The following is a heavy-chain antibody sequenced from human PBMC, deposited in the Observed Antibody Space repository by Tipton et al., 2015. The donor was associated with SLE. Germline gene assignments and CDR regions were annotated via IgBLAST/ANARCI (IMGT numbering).Heavy chain of an antibody. D-gene: IGHD5-18*01. CDR2: IYYSGST. J-gene: IGHJ5*02. CDR1: GGSISSYY. V-gene: IGHV4-59*01. CDR3: ARSDMDSEDWFDP. Sequence: GLVKPSETLSLTCTVSGGSISSYYWSWIRQPPGKGLEWIGYIYYSGSTNYNPSLKSRVTISVDTSKNQFSLKLSSVTAADTAVYYCARSDMDSEDWFDPWGQGTLVTVSS.